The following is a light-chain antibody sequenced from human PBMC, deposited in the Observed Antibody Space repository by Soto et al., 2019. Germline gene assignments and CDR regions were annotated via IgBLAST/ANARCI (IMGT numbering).Light chain of an antibody. Sequence: QSVLTQPPSVSAAPGQRVTISCSGSNSNIGNNYVSWYQQLPGTAPKLLIYDNEKRPSGIPDRFSGSRSGPAATLGITGRQTGDEADYYCATWDNTLRAGVFGGGTKLTVL. J-gene: IGLJ3*02. CDR3: ATWDNTLRAGV. CDR1: NSNIGNNY. CDR2: DNE. V-gene: IGLV1-51*01.